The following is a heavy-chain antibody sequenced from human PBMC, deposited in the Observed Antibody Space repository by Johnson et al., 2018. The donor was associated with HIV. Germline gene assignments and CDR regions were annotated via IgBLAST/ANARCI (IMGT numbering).Heavy chain of an antibody. Sequence: QVQLVESGGGVVQPGRSLRLSCAASGFTFSAYAVHWVRQAPGKGLEWVAAISYDGSNKYHADSVKGRFTISRDNSKNTLSLQRNSLRAEDTAVYYCATDPAAPSLSAFDIWGQGTMVTVSS. J-gene: IGHJ3*02. V-gene: IGHV3-30*04. CDR3: ATDPAAPSLSAFDI. CDR2: ISYDGSNK. D-gene: IGHD2-2*01. CDR1: GFTFSAYA.